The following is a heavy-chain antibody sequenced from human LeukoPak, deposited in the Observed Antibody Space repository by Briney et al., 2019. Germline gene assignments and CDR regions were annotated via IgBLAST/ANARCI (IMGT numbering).Heavy chain of an antibody. CDR3: ARHQWYVFAI. CDR2: INQGGSDK. V-gene: IGHV3-7*01. J-gene: IGHJ3*02. D-gene: IGHD2-15*01. Sequence: GGSLRLSCAASGSSFSSHWMTWVRQAPGKGLEWVASINQGGSDKYYVDSVKGRFTISRDDAKNSLDLQMNSLRAEDTAVYCCARHQWYVFAIWGQGTVVTVSS. CDR1: GSSFSSHW.